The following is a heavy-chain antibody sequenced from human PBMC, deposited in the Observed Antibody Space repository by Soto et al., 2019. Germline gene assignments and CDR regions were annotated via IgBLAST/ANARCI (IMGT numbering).Heavy chain of an antibody. V-gene: IGHV3-23*01. D-gene: IGHD6-13*01. Sequence: GSLRLSCAASGSTFSNYAMSWVRQAPGKGLEWVSTITGSSDNTFHADSVKGRFTISRDNSKNTLYLQMNSLRAEDTAVYYCAKDHLNSWSQGYFDYWGLGTLVTVSS. CDR2: ITGSSDNT. CDR1: GSTFSNYA. CDR3: AKDHLNSWSQGYFDY. J-gene: IGHJ4*02.